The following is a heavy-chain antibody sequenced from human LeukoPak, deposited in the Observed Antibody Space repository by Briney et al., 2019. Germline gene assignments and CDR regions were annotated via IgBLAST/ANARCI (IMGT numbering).Heavy chain of an antibody. CDR3: ARGLTISHSDAFDI. CDR1: GGSISSGSYY. J-gene: IGHJ3*02. CDR2: IYTSGST. V-gene: IGHV4-61*02. D-gene: IGHD3-3*01. Sequence: SQTLSLTCTVSGGSISSGSYYWSWIRQPAGKGLEWIGRIYTSGSTNYNPSLKSRVTMSIDTSKNQFSVKLSSVTAADTAVYYCARGLTISHSDAFDIWGQGTMVTVS.